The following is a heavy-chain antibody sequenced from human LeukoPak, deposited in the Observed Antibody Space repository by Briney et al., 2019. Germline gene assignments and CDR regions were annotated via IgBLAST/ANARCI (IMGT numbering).Heavy chain of an antibody. CDR3: ARSASSGSSYPYYYYGMDV. CDR2: IYSGGST. Sequence: GGSLRLSCAASGFTVSSNYMSWVRQAPGKGLEWVSVIYSGGSTYYADSVKGRFTISRDNSKNTLYLQLNSLRAEDTAVYYCARSASSGSSYPYYYYGMDVWGQGTTVTVSS. V-gene: IGHV3-53*01. D-gene: IGHD1-26*01. CDR1: GFTVSSNY. J-gene: IGHJ6*02.